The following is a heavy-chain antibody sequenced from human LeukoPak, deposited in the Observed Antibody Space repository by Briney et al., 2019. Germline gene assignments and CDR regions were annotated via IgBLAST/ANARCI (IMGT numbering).Heavy chain of an antibody. V-gene: IGHV4-59*01. Sequence: PSETLSLTCTVSGGSISSYYWSWIRQPPGKGLEWIGYIYYSGSTNYNPSLKSRVTISVDTSKNQFSLKLSSVTAADTAVYYCARGGVGYGYGVIDYWGQGTLVTVSS. D-gene: IGHD5-18*01. J-gene: IGHJ4*02. CDR1: GGSISSYY. CDR3: ARGGVGYGYGVIDY. CDR2: IYYSGST.